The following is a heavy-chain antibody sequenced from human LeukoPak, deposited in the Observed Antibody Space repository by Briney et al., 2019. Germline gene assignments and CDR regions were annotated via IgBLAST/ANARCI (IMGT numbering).Heavy chain of an antibody. D-gene: IGHD2-2*01. CDR3: AREATNCSGTSCYFDN. Sequence: GGSLRLSCAASGFTFSRYDMHWVRQVTGKGLEWVSVIGTTGDTYYADSAKGRFTISRDNSKNTLYLQMNSLRAEDTALYYCAREATNCSGTSCYFDNWGQGTLVTVSS. V-gene: IGHV3-13*04. CDR2: IGTTGDT. CDR1: GFTFSRYD. J-gene: IGHJ4*02.